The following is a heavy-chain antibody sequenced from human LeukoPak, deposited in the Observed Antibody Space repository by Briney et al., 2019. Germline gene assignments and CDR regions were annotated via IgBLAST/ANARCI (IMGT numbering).Heavy chain of an antibody. CDR1: GGSFSGYY. J-gene: IGHJ4*02. CDR3: ARSGGDRVEMPTIIDY. V-gene: IGHV4-34*01. Sequence: SETLSLTCAVYGGSFSGYYWSWIRQPPGKGLEWIGEINHSGSTNYNPSLKSRVTILVDTSKNQFSLRLSSVTAADTAVYYCARSGGDRVEMPTIIDYWGQGTLVTVSS. D-gene: IGHD5-24*01. CDR2: INHSGST.